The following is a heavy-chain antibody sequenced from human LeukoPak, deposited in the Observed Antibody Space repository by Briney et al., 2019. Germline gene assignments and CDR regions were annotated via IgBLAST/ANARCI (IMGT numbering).Heavy chain of an antibody. CDR1: GGSISTYY. Sequence: SETLSLTCTVSGGSISTYYWSWIRQPPGLGLDLIGYIYYGGSTNYNPSLKSRVTISLDTSNNQFSLNLSAATAADTAIYYCARETRGYGSGSYDGFDYWGQGTLVTVSS. V-gene: IGHV4-59*01. D-gene: IGHD6-19*01. CDR2: IYYGGST. CDR3: ARETRGYGSGSYDGFDY. J-gene: IGHJ4*02.